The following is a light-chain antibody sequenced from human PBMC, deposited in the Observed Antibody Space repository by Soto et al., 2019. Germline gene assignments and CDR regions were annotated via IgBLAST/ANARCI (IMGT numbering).Light chain of an antibody. CDR3: QPYNNYPWT. V-gene: IGKV1-5*01. Sequence: DIQMTQSPSTLSASVGDRVTITCRASQSISGWLAWYQQKPGKAPKLLIYDASSLESGVPSRVSASGSGTEFTLTISSLQPDDFATYYCQPYNNYPWTFGQGTKVEIK. CDR2: DAS. J-gene: IGKJ1*01. CDR1: QSISGW.